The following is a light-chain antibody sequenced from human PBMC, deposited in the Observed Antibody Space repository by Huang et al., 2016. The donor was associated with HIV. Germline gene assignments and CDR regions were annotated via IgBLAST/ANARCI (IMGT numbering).Light chain of an antibody. CDR1: QSVSSY. V-gene: IGKV3-11*01. J-gene: IGKJ1*01. Sequence: EIVLTQSPATLSLSPGERATLSCRASQSVSSYLAGYQQKPGQAPRLLIYDVSNRATGIPARFSGSGSGTDFTLTISSLEPEDFAVYYCHQRTDWPWTFGQGTKVEIK. CDR2: DVS. CDR3: HQRTDWPWT.